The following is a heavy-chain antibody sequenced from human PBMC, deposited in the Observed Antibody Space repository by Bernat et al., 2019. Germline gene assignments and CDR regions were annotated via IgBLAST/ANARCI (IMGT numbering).Heavy chain of an antibody. Sequence: QVQLQESGPGLVKPSQTLSLTCTVSGGSISSGGYYWSWIRQHPGKGLEWIGYIYYSGSTYYNPSLKSRVTISVDTSKNQFSLKLSSVTAADTAVYYCAGRYCRGGSCYYHRDQSQFDYWGQGTLVTVSS. J-gene: IGHJ4*02. V-gene: IGHV4-31*03. CDR2: IYYSGST. D-gene: IGHD2-15*01. CDR3: AGRYCRGGSCYYHRDQSQFDY. CDR1: GGSISSGGYY.